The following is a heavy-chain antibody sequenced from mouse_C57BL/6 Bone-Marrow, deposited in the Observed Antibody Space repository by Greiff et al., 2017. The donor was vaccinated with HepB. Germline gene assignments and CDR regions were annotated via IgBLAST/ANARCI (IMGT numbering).Heavy chain of an antibody. Sequence: QVQLKESGAELARPGASVKLSCKASGYTFTSYGISWVKQRTGQGLEWIGEIYPRSGNTYYNEKFKGKATLTADKSSSTAYMELRSLTSEDSAVYFCAADYYGSSYEFAYWGQGTLVTVSA. J-gene: IGHJ3*01. V-gene: IGHV1-81*01. D-gene: IGHD1-1*01. CDR2: IYPRSGNT. CDR1: GYTFTSYG. CDR3: AADYYGSSYEFAY.